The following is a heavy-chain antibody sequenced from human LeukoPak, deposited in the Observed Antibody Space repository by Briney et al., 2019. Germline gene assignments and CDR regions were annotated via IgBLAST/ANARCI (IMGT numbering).Heavy chain of an antibody. CDR1: GFTVSSNY. CDR2: IYSGGST. Sequence: GGSLRLSCAASGFTVSSNYMSWVRQAPGKGLEWVSVIYSGGSTYYADSVKGRFTISRDNSKNTLYLQMNSLRAEDTAVYYCARAPNIVVVPAAPDYWGQGTLVTVSS. J-gene: IGHJ4*02. CDR3: ARAPNIVVVPAAPDY. D-gene: IGHD2-2*01. V-gene: IGHV3-66*01.